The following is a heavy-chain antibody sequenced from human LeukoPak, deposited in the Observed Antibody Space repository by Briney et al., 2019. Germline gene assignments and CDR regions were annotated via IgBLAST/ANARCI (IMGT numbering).Heavy chain of an antibody. CDR2: ISSSGSTI. J-gene: IGHJ3*02. CDR1: GFTFSSHW. Sequence: GGSLRLSCADSGFTFSSHWMHWVRQAPGKGLEWVSYISSSGSTIYYADSVKGRFTISRDNAKNSLYLQMNSLRAEDTAVYYCARVNGAFDIWGQGTMVTVSP. CDR3: ARVNGAFDI. D-gene: IGHD4-23*01. V-gene: IGHV3-48*04.